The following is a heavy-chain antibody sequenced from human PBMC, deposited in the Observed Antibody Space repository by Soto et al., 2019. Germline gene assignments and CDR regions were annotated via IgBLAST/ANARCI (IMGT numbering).Heavy chain of an antibody. D-gene: IGHD6-13*01. J-gene: IGHJ6*02. CDR3: ARGESRSSSWYSYYYYYGMDV. Sequence: ASVKVSCKASGYTFTSYDINWVRQATGQGLEWMGWMNPNSGNTGYAQKFQGRVTMTRNTSLTTAYMELSSLRSEDTAVYYCARGESRSSSWYSYYYYYGMDVWGQGTTVTVSS. V-gene: IGHV1-8*01. CDR2: MNPNSGNT. CDR1: GYTFTSYD.